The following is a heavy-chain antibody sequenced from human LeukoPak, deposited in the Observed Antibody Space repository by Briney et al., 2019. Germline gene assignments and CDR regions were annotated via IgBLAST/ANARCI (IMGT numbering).Heavy chain of an antibody. J-gene: IGHJ5*02. Sequence: SETLSLTCTVSGGSISSYYWSWIRQPPGKGLEWIGYIYTSGSTNYSPSLKSRVTISVDTSRNQFSLKLSSVTAADTAVYYCARHGLRAAGSNWFDPWGQGTLVTVSS. CDR3: ARHGLRAAGSNWFDP. CDR2: IYTSGST. V-gene: IGHV4-4*09. D-gene: IGHD6-13*01. CDR1: GGSISSYY.